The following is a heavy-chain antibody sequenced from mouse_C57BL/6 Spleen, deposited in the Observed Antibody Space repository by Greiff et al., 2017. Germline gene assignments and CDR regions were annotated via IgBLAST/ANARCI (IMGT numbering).Heavy chain of an antibody. D-gene: IGHD4-1*02. J-gene: IGHJ3*01. CDR1: GYTFTSYW. V-gene: IGHV1-50*01. CDR3: ARRGKYTNWEFAY. CDR2: IDPSDSYT. Sequence: QVQLQQPGAELVKPGASVKLSCKASGYTFTSYWMQWVKQRPGQGLEWIGEIDPSDSYTNYNQKFKGQATLTVDTSSSTAYMQLSSLTSEDSAVYYCARRGKYTNWEFAYWGQGTLVTVSA.